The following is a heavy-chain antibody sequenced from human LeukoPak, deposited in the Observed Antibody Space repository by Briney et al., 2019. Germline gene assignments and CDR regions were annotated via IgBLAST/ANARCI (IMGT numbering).Heavy chain of an antibody. J-gene: IGHJ4*02. CDR2: IIPIFGTA. Sequence: ASVKVSCKASGYTFTSYAISWVRQAPGQGLEWMGGIIPIFGTANYAQKFQGRVTITADESTSTAYMELSSLRSEDTAVYYCASGTSSGSFDYWGQGTLVTVSS. D-gene: IGHD1-1*01. V-gene: IGHV1-69*13. CDR1: GYTFTSYA. CDR3: ASGTSSGSFDY.